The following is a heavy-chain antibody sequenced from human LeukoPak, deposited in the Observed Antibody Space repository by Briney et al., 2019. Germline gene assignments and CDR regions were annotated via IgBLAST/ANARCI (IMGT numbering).Heavy chain of an antibody. D-gene: IGHD3-10*01. Sequence: PSETLSLTCAVYGGSFSGYYWSWIRQPPGKGLEWIGEINHSGSTNYSPSLKSRVTISVDTSKNQFSLKLSSVTAADTAVYYCARVDMGSGSYYPSYFDYWGQGTLVTVSS. CDR1: GGSFSGYY. J-gene: IGHJ4*02. CDR2: INHSGST. CDR3: ARVDMGSGSYYPSYFDY. V-gene: IGHV4-34*01.